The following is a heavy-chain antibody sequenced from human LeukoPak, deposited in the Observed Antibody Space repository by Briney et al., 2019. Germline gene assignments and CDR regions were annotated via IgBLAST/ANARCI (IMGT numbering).Heavy chain of an antibody. CDR1: SGSISGFY. D-gene: IGHD3-16*01. CDR2: VDTSGST. CDR3: ARGLGGASYYMDV. Sequence: PSETLSLTCSVSSGSISGFYWTWVRQSAWKGLEWIGRVDTSGSTHYNPSLKGRATMSLDTSKYQFSLRLTSVTVADTAVYYCARGLGGASYYMDVWGKGTTVTVSS. J-gene: IGHJ6*03. V-gene: IGHV4-4*07.